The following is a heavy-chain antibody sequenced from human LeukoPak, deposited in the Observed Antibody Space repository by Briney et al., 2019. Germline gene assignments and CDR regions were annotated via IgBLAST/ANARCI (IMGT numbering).Heavy chain of an antibody. V-gene: IGHV4-38-2*02. D-gene: IGHD3-10*01. CDR3: AKSNGYGLVDI. Sequence: SETLSLTCTVSGYSISSGYYWGWIRQPPGKGLEWIGSIYHSGSTYYNPSLKSRVTISVDTSKNQFPLKLNSVTAAATAVYYCAKSNGYGLVDIWGQGTMVTVSS. CDR1: GYSISSGYY. CDR2: IYHSGST. J-gene: IGHJ3*02.